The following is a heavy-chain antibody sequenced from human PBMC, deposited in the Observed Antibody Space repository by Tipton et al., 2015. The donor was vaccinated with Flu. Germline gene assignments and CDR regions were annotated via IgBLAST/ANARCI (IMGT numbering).Heavy chain of an antibody. V-gene: IGHV4-34*01. J-gene: IGHJ6*02. CDR2: IDHSGTT. D-gene: IGHD2-21*01. Sequence: TLSLTCAVSGGSFSGYNCDWFRQSPEKGLEWIGEIDHSGTTYYNPSLKSRVIISLDASNNHVSLTVRSVTAADTAVYYCARSFRVAVIGGMDVWGQGTTVSISS. CDR3: ARSFRVAVIGGMDV. CDR1: GGSFSGYN.